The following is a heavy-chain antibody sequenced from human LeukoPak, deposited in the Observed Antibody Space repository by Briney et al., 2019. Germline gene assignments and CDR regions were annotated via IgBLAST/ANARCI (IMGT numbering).Heavy chain of an antibody. V-gene: IGHV1-46*01. Sequence: ASVKVSCKASAYTFTDYYIHWVRQAPGQGLEWMGIINPSGGSTSYAQKFQGRVTMTRDTSTSTVYMELSSLRSEDTAVYYCARDSSGWYVWGQGTLVTVSS. CDR1: AYTFTDYY. D-gene: IGHD6-19*01. CDR3: ARDSSGWYV. CDR2: INPSGGST. J-gene: IGHJ4*02.